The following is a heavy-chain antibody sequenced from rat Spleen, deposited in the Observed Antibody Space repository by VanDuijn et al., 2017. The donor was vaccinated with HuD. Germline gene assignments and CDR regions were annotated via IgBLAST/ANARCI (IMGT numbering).Heavy chain of an antibody. CDR2: ISTGGGNT. Sequence: EVQLVESGGGLVQPGRSMKLSCAASGFTFSNYGMAWVRQAPTKGLEWVASISTGGGNTYYRDSVKGRVTISRDNAKSTLYLQMDSLRSEDTATYYCAKEGDGGYSSYPNWFAYWGQGTLVTVSS. D-gene: IGHD1-8*01. CDR3: AKEGDGGYSSYPNWFAY. V-gene: IGHV5-25*01. CDR1: GFTFSNYG. J-gene: IGHJ3*01.